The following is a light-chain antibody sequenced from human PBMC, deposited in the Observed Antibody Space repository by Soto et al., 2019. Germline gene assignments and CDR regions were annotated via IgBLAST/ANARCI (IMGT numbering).Light chain of an antibody. J-gene: IGLJ2*01. CDR2: QDS. CDR3: QAWDSSPAV. Sequence: SYELTQPPSVSVSPGQTASITCSGDKLGDKYACWYQQKPGQSPVLVIYQDSKRPSGIPERFSGSNSGNTATLTIIGTQAMDEADYYCQAWDSSPAVFGGGTKLTVL. V-gene: IGLV3-1*01. CDR1: KLGDKY.